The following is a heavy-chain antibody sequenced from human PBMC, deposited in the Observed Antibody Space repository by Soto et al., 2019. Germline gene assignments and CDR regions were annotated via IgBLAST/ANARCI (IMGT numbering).Heavy chain of an antibody. D-gene: IGHD3-22*01. CDR1: GGIFGSHG. Sequence: QVQLIQSEAEVKKPGSSVRVSCTASGGIFGSHGFSWVRQAPGQRLEWVGGFIPIFRTLTYTEKFQARVRIAADESTNTVYLDLSSLTSEDTAVYYCVRDRRIYYSDPHDEFVASDYEVWGQATMVSVSS. CDR2: FIPIFRTL. V-gene: IGHV1-69*01. J-gene: IGHJ3*01. CDR3: VRDRRIYYSDPHDEFVASDYEV.